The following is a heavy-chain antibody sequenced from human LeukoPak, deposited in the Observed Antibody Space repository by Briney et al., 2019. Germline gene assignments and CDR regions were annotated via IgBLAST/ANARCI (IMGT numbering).Heavy chain of an antibody. CDR1: GFTHRRYW. CDR2: ISGSGGST. J-gene: IGHJ4*02. Sequence: GGSLPLSCAASGFTHRRYWMSWVRPPPGRGVEWVSAISGSGGSTYYADSVKGRFTISRDNSKNTLYLQMNSLRAEDTAVYYCARDHVSSGWFSDYWGRGTLVSVSS. CDR3: ARDHVSSGWFSDY. V-gene: IGHV3-23*01. D-gene: IGHD6-19*01.